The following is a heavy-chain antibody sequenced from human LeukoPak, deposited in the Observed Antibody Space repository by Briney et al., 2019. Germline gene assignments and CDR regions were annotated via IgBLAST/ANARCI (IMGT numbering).Heavy chain of an antibody. V-gene: IGHV3-23*01. CDR2: ISGSGGST. CDR1: GFTFSSYA. J-gene: IGHJ4*02. D-gene: IGHD3-16*02. CDR3: AKALSVWGSYRPGEDY. Sequence: GGSPRLSCAASGFTFSSYAMSWVRQAPGKGLEWVSAISGSGGSTYYADSVKGRFTISRDNSKNTLYLQMNSLRAEDTAVYYCAKALSVWGSYRPGEDYWGQGTLVTVSS.